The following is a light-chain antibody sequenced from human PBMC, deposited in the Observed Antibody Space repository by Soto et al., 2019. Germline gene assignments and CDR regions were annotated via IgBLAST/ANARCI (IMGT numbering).Light chain of an antibody. CDR2: DVS. V-gene: IGLV2-14*01. CDR1: SSDVGGYNY. J-gene: IGLJ1*01. CDR3: SSYTSSSTPS. Sequence: QSALTQPASVSGSPGQSITISCTGTSSDVGGYNYVSWYQQHPGKAPKLMIYDVSNRPSGVSNRFSGSKSGNTASLTISGLQAEDEADYYCSSYTSSSTPSFGTWTKLTVL.